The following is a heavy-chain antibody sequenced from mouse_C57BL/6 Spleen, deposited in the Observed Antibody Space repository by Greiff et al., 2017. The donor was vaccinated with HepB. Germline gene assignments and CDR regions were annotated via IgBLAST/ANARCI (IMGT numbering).Heavy chain of an antibody. CDR2: ISVGGSYT. CDR3: AREGTTVVAPDY. V-gene: IGHV5-4*01. J-gene: IGHJ2*01. Sequence: EVKLVESGGGLVKPGGSLKLSCAASGFTFSSYAMSWVRQTPEKRLEWVATISVGGSYTYYPDNVKGRCTISRDNAKNNLYLQISHLKSEDTAMYYCAREGTTVVAPDYWGQGTTLTVSS. D-gene: IGHD1-1*01. CDR1: GFTFSSYA.